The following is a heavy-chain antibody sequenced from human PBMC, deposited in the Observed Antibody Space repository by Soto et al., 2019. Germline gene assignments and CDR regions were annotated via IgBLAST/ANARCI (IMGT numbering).Heavy chain of an antibody. CDR2: IGPYNGNT. J-gene: IGHJ2*01. CDR3: ARCYCSVGSCYTCWHFDL. D-gene: IGHD2-15*01. Sequence: QAQLVQSGAEVKKPGASAKVSCQAGGYTFADYGISWVRQAPGQGLEWMGWIGPYNGNTNYAQNLQDRVTMTTDTSTNTAYMELRSLRSDDTALYYCARCYCSVGSCYTCWHFDLWGRGTLLTVSS. V-gene: IGHV1-18*01. CDR1: GYTFADYG.